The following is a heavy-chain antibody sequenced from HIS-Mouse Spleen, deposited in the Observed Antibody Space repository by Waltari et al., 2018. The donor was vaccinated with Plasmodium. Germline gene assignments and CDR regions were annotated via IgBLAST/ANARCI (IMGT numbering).Heavy chain of an antibody. CDR2: ISYDGSNK. Sequence: SSYGMHWVRQAPGKGLEWVAVISYDGSNKYYADSVNGRFTISRDNSKNTLYLQMNSLRAEDTAVYYCAKDRRSSSWYVDYWGQGTLVTVSS. CDR3: AKDRRSSSWYVDY. V-gene: IGHV3-30*18. CDR1: SSYG. J-gene: IGHJ4*02. D-gene: IGHD6-13*01.